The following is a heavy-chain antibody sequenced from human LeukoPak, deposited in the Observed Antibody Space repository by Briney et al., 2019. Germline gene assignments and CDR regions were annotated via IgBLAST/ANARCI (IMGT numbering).Heavy chain of an antibody. CDR3: ASLPPGTGSYYFDY. D-gene: IGHD3/OR15-3a*01. J-gene: IGHJ4*02. V-gene: IGHV4-4*07. CDR1: GGSISGFS. CDR2: VYTSGSA. Sequence: SETLFLTCTVSGGSISGFSWSWLRHPAGKALEWLGRVYTSGSAKYNPSLGSRVTMSMDPSRNHFSLKLYFVTAADTAVYYCASLPPGTGSYYFDYWGQGTLVTVSS.